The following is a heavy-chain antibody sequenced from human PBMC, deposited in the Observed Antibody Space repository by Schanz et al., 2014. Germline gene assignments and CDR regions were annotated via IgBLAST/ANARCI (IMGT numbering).Heavy chain of an antibody. J-gene: IGHJ4*02. CDR3: ARGDPVAGLDY. Sequence: EVKLLESGGHLVQPGGSLRLSCVASGFTFSTYAMSWVRQAPGKGPEWVSSLTGSGGGTYYADSVRGRFAISRDNSKNALYLQMDSLRAEDTGMYYCARGDPVAGLDYWGRGTLVTVSS. CDR2: LTGSGGGT. CDR1: GFTFSTYA. V-gene: IGHV3-23*01.